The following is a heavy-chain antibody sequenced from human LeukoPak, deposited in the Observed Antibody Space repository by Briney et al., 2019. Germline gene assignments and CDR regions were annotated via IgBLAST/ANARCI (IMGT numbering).Heavy chain of an antibody. D-gene: IGHD4-17*01. V-gene: IGHV3-21*04. Sequence: PGGSLRLSCAASGFTFSSYSMNWVRQAPGKGLEWVSSISSSSSYIYYADLVKGRFTISRDNAKNSLYLGMSSLRAEDTALYYCAREYGDYSSYFDLWGRGTLVTVSS. J-gene: IGHJ2*01. CDR2: ISSSSSYI. CDR3: AREYGDYSSYFDL. CDR1: GFTFSSYS.